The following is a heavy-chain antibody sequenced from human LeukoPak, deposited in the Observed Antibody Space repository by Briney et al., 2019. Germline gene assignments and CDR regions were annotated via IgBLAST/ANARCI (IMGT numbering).Heavy chain of an antibody. D-gene: IGHD1-1*01. CDR1: GGSISSSSYY. Sequence: SETLSLTCTVSGGSISSSSYYWGWIRQPPGKGLDWIGSIYYSGSTYYNPSPKSRVTRSVDTSKNQVSLKLSSVTAADTAVYYCARKKQLADWFDPWGQGILVTVSS. V-gene: IGHV4-39*07. J-gene: IGHJ5*02. CDR3: ARKKQLADWFDP. CDR2: IYYSGST.